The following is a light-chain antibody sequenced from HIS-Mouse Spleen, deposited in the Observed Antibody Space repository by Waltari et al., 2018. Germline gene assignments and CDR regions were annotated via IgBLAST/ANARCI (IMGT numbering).Light chain of an antibody. J-gene: IGLJ2*01. CDR3: YSTDSSGNHRV. CDR1: ALPKKY. CDR2: EDS. Sequence: SYELTQPPPVSVSPGKTARTTCSGCALPKKYYYLYQQKSGQAPVLVIYEDSNRPSGIPERFSGSSSGTMATLTISGAQVEDEADYYCYSTDSSGNHRVFGGGTKLTVL. V-gene: IGLV3-10*01.